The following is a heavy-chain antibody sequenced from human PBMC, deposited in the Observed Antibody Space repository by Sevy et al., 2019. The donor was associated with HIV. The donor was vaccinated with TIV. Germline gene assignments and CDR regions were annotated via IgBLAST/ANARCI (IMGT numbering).Heavy chain of an antibody. CDR2: ISYDGSNK. J-gene: IGHJ5*02. CDR3: ARGPTYYYDSSRYDWFDP. D-gene: IGHD3-22*01. CDR1: GFTFSSFA. Sequence: GGSLRLSCAASGFTFSSFAMHWVRQAQDKGLEWAAVISYDGSNKYYADSVKGRFTISRDNSENTLYLQMNSLRAEDTAVYYCARGPTYYYDSSRYDWFDPWGQGTLVTVSS. V-gene: IGHV3-30-3*01.